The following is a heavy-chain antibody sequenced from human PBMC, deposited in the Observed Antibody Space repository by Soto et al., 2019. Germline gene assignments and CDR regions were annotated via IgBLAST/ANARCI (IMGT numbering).Heavy chain of an antibody. Sequence: PGGSLRLSCAASGFTVSSNYMSWVRQAPGKGLEWVSVIYSGGSTYYADSVKGRFTISRDNSKNTLYLQMNSLRAEDTAVYYCARDGFYCDSSGYQPLDAFDIWGQGTMVTVSS. CDR2: IYSGGST. CDR3: ARDGFYCDSSGYQPLDAFDI. D-gene: IGHD3-22*01. CDR1: GFTVSSNY. J-gene: IGHJ3*02. V-gene: IGHV3-53*01.